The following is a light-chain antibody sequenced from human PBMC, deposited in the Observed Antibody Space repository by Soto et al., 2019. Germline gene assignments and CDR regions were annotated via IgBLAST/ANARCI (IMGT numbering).Light chain of an antibody. CDR1: QSISSW. CDR2: KAS. J-gene: IGKJ1*01. V-gene: IGKV1-5*03. CDR3: QQNNSYSWT. Sequence: DIQMTQSPSTLSASVGDRVTITCRASQSISSWLAWYQQKPGKAPKLLIYKASSLESGVPSRFSGSGSGTEFTLTISSLQPDEFATYHCQQNNSYSWTFGQGTKVEIK.